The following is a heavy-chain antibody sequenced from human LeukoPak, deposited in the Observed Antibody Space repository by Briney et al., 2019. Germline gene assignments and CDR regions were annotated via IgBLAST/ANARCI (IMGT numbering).Heavy chain of an antibody. CDR1: GGSISSGDYY. D-gene: IGHD3-10*01. V-gene: IGHV4-30-4*01. J-gene: IGHJ4*02. CDR2: IYYSGST. Sequence: SEALSLTCTVSGGSISSGDYYWSWIRQPPGKGLEWIGYIYYSGSTYYNPSLKSRVTISVDTSKNQFSLKLSSVTAADTAVYYCARGYGSGSSQEAFSDYWGQGTLVTVSS. CDR3: ARGYGSGSSQEAFSDY.